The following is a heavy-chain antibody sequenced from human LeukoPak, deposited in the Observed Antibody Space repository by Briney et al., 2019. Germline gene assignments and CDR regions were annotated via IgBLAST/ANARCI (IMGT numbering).Heavy chain of an antibody. J-gene: IGHJ4*02. CDR2: IDTVGDT. D-gene: IGHD3-22*01. Sequence: GGSLRRSCSASGFTFSSYDMHWVRQVTGKGLEWVSAIDTVGDTYYPGSVKGRFIISRENAKNSLYLQLNSLRAGDTAVYYCARERMDDSSGKALQYLDYWGQGTLVTVSS. V-gene: IGHV3-13*04. CDR1: GFTFSSYD. CDR3: ARERMDDSSGKALQYLDY.